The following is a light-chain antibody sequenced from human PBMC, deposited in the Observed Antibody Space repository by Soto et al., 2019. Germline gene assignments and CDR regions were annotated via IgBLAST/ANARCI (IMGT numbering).Light chain of an antibody. CDR2: DAS. CDR1: QSVSSY. Sequence: EIVLTQSPATLSLSPGERATLSCRASQSVSSYLAWYQQKPGQAPRLLIYDASNLSTGIPARFSGSGFGTDLTLTISSLEPEDFAVYYCQQRSNWPPSTFGQGTKVDIK. V-gene: IGKV3-11*01. J-gene: IGKJ1*01. CDR3: QQRSNWPPST.